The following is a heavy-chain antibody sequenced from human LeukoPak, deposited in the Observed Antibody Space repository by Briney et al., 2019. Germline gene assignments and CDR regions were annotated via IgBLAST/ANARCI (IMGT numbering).Heavy chain of an antibody. J-gene: IGHJ4*02. V-gene: IGHV1-18*01. Sequence: ASVKVSCKASGYTFTSYGISWVRQAPGQGLEWMGWISAYNGNTNYAQKLQGRVTMTTDTSTSTAYMELRSLRSDDTAVYYCARRNRLYCSGGSCSDYWGQGTLVTVSS. CDR1: GYTFTSYG. D-gene: IGHD2-15*01. CDR3: ARRNRLYCSGGSCSDY. CDR2: ISAYNGNT.